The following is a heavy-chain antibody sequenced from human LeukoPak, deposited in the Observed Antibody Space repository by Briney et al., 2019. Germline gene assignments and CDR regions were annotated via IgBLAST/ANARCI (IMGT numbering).Heavy chain of an antibody. Sequence: GGSLRLSCAASGFTFDDYGMSWVRQAPGKGLEWVSGIDWNGGSTGYADSVKGRFTISRDNAKNSLYLQMNSLRAEDTAVYYCARDNDFWSGFDGYDIWGQGTMVTVSS. D-gene: IGHD3-3*01. CDR1: GFTFDDYG. V-gene: IGHV3-20*04. CDR3: ARDNDFWSGFDGYDI. CDR2: IDWNGGST. J-gene: IGHJ3*02.